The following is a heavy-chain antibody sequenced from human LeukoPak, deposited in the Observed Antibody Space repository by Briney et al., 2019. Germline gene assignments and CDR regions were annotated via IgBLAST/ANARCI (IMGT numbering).Heavy chain of an antibody. CDR3: AKVIPTFDY. V-gene: IGHV3-23*01. CDR1: GFRFSRYA. Sequence: GGSLRLSCVGSGFRFSRYAMSWVRQAPGKGLEWVATIHYIRDGPYYADSVEGRFTISRDDSKNTVYLQMNSLRAEDTAVYYCAKVIPTFDYRGQGTLVTVSS. J-gene: IGHJ4*02. CDR2: IHYIRDGP.